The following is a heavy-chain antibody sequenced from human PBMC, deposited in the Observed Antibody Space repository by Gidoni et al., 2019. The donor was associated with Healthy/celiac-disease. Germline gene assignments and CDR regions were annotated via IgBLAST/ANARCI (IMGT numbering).Heavy chain of an antibody. V-gene: IGHV3-20*01. J-gene: IGHJ2*01. CDR1: GFIFDDYG. CDR2: INWNGSST. D-gene: IGHD6-13*01. CDR3: ARVGDSSSFDWYFDL. Sequence: ELQLVESGGGVVRPGGFLILSCAASGFIFDDYGMSWVRQAPGKGLEWVSGINWNGSSTAYADSVKGRFTISSDNAKNSLYLQMNSLRVEDTALYHCARVGDSSSFDWYFDLWGRGTLVTVSS.